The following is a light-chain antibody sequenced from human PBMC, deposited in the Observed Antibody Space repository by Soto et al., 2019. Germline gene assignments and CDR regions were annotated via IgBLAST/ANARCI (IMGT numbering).Light chain of an antibody. V-gene: IGLV1-47*02. J-gene: IGLJ1*01. CDR3: AAWDDRLSGYG. CDR2: SDN. Sequence: QSVLTQPPSTSWTPGQRVTISCSGDSSNIAKNYVYWYQQVPGRAPKLLIYSDNQRPSGVPDRFSGSKSGTSASLAISGLRSEDEADYYCAAWDDRLSGYGFGGGTKLTVL. CDR1: SSNIAKNY.